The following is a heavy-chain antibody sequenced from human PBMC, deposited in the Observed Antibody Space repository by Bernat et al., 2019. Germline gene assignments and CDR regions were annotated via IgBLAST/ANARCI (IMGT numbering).Heavy chain of an antibody. D-gene: IGHD1-26*01. Sequence: EVQLVESGGGLVKPGGSLRLSCAASGFTFSSYSMNWVRQAPGKGLEWVSSISSSSSYIYYADSVKGRFTISRENAKNSLYLQMNSLRAEDTAVYYCARDHSGSYSPYDAFDIWGQGTMVTVSS. V-gene: IGHV3-21*01. CDR1: GFTFSSYS. CDR3: ARDHSGSYSPYDAFDI. CDR2: ISSSSSYI. J-gene: IGHJ3*02.